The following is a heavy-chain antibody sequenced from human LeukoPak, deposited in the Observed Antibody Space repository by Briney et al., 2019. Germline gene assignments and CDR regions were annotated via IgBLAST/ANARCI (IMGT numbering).Heavy chain of an antibody. CDR3: ARHSPVEMATIDY. Sequence: GESLKISCKGSGYSFTSYWIGWVRQMPGKGLEWMGIIYPGDSDTRYSPSFQGQVTISADKSTSTAYLQWSSLKASDTAMYYCARHSPVEMATIDYWGQGTLVTVSS. CDR2: IYPGDSDT. D-gene: IGHD5-24*01. J-gene: IGHJ4*02. CDR1: GYSFTSYW. V-gene: IGHV5-51*01.